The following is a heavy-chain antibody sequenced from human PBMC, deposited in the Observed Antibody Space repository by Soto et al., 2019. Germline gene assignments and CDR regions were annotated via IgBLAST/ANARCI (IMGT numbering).Heavy chain of an antibody. CDR3: AREREGDGYTKYYYGMDV. D-gene: IGHD2-2*02. V-gene: IGHV4-34*01. Sequence: PSETLSLTCAVYGGSFSGYYWSWVRQPPGKGLEWIGEINHSGSTNYNPSLKSRVTLSVDTSKNQFSLKLSSVTAADTAVYYCAREREGDGYTKYYYGMDVWGQGTTVTVSS. CDR2: INHSGST. J-gene: IGHJ6*02. CDR1: GGSFSGYY.